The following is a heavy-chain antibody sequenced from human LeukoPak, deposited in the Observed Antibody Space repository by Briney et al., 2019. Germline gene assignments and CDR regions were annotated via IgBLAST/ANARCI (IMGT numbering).Heavy chain of an antibody. J-gene: IGHJ3*02. Sequence: GGALRLSCAASGFTFSRYSMNWVRQARGKGREGVASISSSSSYIYYADSVRGRLTISRDNAKNSLYLQMNSLRAEDTAVYYCARAILLRGSAFDIWGQGTMVTVSS. D-gene: IGHD3-10*01. CDR2: ISSSSSYI. V-gene: IGHV3-21*01. CDR1: GFTFSRYS. CDR3: ARAILLRGSAFDI.